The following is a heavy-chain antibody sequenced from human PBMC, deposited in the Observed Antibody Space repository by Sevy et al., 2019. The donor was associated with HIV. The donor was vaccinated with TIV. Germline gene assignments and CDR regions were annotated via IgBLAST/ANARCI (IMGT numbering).Heavy chain of an antibody. V-gene: IGHV1-24*01. Sequence: ASVKVSCKVSGYTLTELSMHWVRQAPGKGLEWMGGFDPEDGETMYAQKFQGRVTMTEDTSTDTAYMELSSLRSEDTAVYYCATTLYLIVGASYFDYWGQGTLVTVSS. J-gene: IGHJ4*02. CDR3: ATTLYLIVGASYFDY. D-gene: IGHD1-26*01. CDR2: FDPEDGET. CDR1: GYTLTELS.